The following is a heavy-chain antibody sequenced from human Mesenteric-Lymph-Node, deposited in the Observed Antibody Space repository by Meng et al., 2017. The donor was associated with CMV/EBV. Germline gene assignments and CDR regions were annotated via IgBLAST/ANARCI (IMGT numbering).Heavy chain of an antibody. CDR1: GFTFSSYA. CDR3: LIPFLRRDVFNYPF. CDR2: ISGSGGST. J-gene: IGHJ4*02. D-gene: IGHD5-24*01. Sequence: GESLKISCAASGFTFSSYAMSWVRQAPGKGLEWVSAISGSGGSTYYADSVKGRFTISRDHSQNTLYLQMNSLRPGDTAVYYCLIPFLRRDVFNYPFWGQGTLVTVSS. V-gene: IGHV3-23*01.